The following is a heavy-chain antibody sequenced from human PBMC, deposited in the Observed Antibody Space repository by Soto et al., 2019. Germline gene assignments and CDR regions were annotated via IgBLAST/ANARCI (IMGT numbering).Heavy chain of an antibody. Sequence: SVRGSCEASGGTFSGYTMILGRPAPGQGLEWMGGIIPIFGTANYAQKFQGRVTITADKSTSTAYMELSSLRSEDTAVYYCARDPTYSGYDSNWFDPWGQGTLV. D-gene: IGHD5-12*01. J-gene: IGHJ5*02. CDR2: IIPIFGTA. CDR1: GGTFSGYT. V-gene: IGHV1-69*06. CDR3: ARDPTYSGYDSNWFDP.